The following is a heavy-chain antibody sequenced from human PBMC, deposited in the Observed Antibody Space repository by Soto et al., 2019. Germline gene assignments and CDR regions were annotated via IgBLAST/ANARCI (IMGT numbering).Heavy chain of an antibody. Sequence: QVQLVQSGAEVKKPGSSVKVSCKASGGTFSSYAISWVRQAPGQGLEWMGGIIPIFGTANYAQKFQGRVTITADESTSTAYMELSSLRSEDTAVYYCARDPGPTGYCSGGSCYSEGILSGYFDYWGQGTLVTVSS. V-gene: IGHV1-69*01. D-gene: IGHD2-15*01. CDR2: IIPIFGTA. CDR3: ARDPGPTGYCSGGSCYSEGILSGYFDY. J-gene: IGHJ4*02. CDR1: GGTFSSYA.